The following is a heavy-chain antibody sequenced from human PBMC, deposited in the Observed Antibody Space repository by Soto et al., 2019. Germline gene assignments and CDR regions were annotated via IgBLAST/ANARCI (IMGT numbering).Heavy chain of an antibody. CDR2: ISGSGGST. CDR1: GFTFSSYA. J-gene: IGHJ4*02. CDR3: AKGEHSGYDCSLDY. Sequence: GGSLRLSCAASGFTFSSYAMSWVRQAPGKGLEWVSAISGSGGSTYYADSVKGRFTISRDNSKNTLYLQMNSLRAEDTAVYYCAKGEHSGYDCSLDYWGQGTLVTVSS. D-gene: IGHD5-12*01. V-gene: IGHV3-23*01.